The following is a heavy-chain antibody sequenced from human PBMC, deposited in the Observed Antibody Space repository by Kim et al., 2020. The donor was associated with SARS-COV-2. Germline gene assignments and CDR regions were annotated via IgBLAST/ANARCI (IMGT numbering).Heavy chain of an antibody. Sequence: SETLSLTCTVSGVSISDYYWSWIRQSPGKGLEWIGYIYGNGRTSYNPSLKSRVTISADTSKNQFSLKLTSVTAADTAVYYCASLSIGGYYNYYQGMDVWGQGTTVTVSS. CDR2: IYGNGRT. V-gene: IGHV4-59*08. D-gene: IGHD3-22*01. CDR3: ASLSIGGYYNYYQGMDV. CDR1: GVSISDYY. J-gene: IGHJ6*02.